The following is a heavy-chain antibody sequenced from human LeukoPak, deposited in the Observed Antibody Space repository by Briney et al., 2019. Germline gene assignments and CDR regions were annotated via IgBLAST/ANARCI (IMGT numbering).Heavy chain of an antibody. CDR2: IYYSGST. CDR3: ARDHRAAVCTDVVVYNWFDP. CDR1: GGSISSGDYY. D-gene: IGHD6-13*01. J-gene: IGHJ5*02. Sequence: SETLSLTCTVSGGSISSGDYYWSWIRQPPGKGLEWIGYIYYSGSTYYNPSLKSRVTISVDASKNQFSLKLSSVTAADTAVYYCARDHRAAVCTDVVVYNWFDPWGQGTLVTVSS. V-gene: IGHV4-30-4*01.